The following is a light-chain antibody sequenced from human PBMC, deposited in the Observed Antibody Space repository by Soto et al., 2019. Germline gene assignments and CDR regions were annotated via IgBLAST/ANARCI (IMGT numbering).Light chain of an antibody. Sequence: EIVLTQSPGTLSLSPGERATLSCRASQSVNRDELAWHQQKPGQAPRLLIYAASRRATGIPERFSGSGSGTDFTLTISRLEPEDFAVYYCQQHGDSPWTFGQGTKVEIK. V-gene: IGKV3-20*01. CDR3: QQHGDSPWT. CDR2: AAS. J-gene: IGKJ1*01. CDR1: QSVNRDE.